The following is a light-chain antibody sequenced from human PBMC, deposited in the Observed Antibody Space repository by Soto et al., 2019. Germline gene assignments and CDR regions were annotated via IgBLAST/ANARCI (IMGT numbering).Light chain of an antibody. CDR1: QDLAIY. V-gene: IGKV1-17*01. Sequence: DIQMTQSPSSLSASFGDRVAITCRASQDLAIYLSWYQQKAGQAPKRLIYGASNLHSGVPSRFSGSGSGTDFTLTISSLQPEDFATYYCLQHNSYPWTFGHGTKVEVK. J-gene: IGKJ1*01. CDR2: GAS. CDR3: LQHNSYPWT.